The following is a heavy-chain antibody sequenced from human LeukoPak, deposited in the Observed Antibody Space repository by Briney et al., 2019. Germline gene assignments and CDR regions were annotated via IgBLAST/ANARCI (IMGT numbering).Heavy chain of an antibody. Sequence: PWETLSLTCTVSGGSISSSSHYWAWIRQPPGKGLEWIGNIFYSGSTYFNPSLKSRVTISVDTSKNHFSLKLSSVTAADTAVYYCARLTPAGYYYMDVWGKGATVTVSS. J-gene: IGHJ6*03. V-gene: IGHV4-39*02. CDR1: GGSISSSSHY. D-gene: IGHD4-11*01. CDR3: ARLTPAGYYYMDV. CDR2: IFYSGST.